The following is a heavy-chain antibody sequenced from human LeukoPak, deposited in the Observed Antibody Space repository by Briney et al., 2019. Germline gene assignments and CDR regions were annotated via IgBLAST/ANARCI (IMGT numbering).Heavy chain of an antibody. CDR2: IWYDGSNK. V-gene: IGHV3-33*01. J-gene: IGHJ1*01. Sequence: GSLRLSCAASGFTFSSYGMHWVRQAPGKGLEWVAVIWYDGSNKYYADSVKGRFTISRDNSKNTLYLQMNSLRAEDTAVYYCASHDSSGYYRSAEYFQHRGQGTLVTVSS. D-gene: IGHD3-22*01. CDR3: ASHDSSGYYRSAEYFQH. CDR1: GFTFSSYG.